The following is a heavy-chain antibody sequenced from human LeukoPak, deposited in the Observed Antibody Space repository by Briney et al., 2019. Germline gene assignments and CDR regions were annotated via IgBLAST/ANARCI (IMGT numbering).Heavy chain of an antibody. J-gene: IGHJ4*02. CDR1: GFMFSDYY. V-gene: IGHV3-11*01. CDR3: ARIMAAAGYALDY. Sequence: GGSLRLSCAASGFMFSDYYMSWIRQAPGKGLEWVSYISSYGSTIHYADSVKGRFTISRDNAQKSLYLQMNSLRAEDTAVYYCARIMAAAGYALDYWGQGTLVSVSS. D-gene: IGHD6-13*01. CDR2: ISSYGSTI.